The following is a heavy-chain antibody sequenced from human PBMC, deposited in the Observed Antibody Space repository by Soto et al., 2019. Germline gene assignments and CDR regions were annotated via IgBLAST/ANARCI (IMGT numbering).Heavy chain of an antibody. D-gene: IGHD5-18*01. V-gene: IGHV1-69*02. CDR2: IIPILGIA. Sequence: GASVTVSCKASGRTFSSYTISWVRQAPGQGLEWIGRIIPILGIANYAQKFQGRVTITADKSTSTAYMELGSLRSEDTAVYYCAALRGYSYRSLDYWGQGTLVTVSS. CDR3: AALRGYSYRSLDY. CDR1: GRTFSSYT. J-gene: IGHJ4*02.